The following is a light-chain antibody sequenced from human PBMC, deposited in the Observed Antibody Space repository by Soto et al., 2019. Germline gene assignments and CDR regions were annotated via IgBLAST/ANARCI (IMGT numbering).Light chain of an antibody. CDR3: QQYYSIPLS. J-gene: IGKJ4*01. CDR1: QRVLYTSNSKKY. V-gene: IGKV4-1*01. CDR2: WAS. Sequence: DIVMTQSPDSLAVSLGERATINCKSSQRVLYTSNSKKYVAWYQQKPGQPPKLLTYWASIRESGVPERFAGSGSGTDFTLTISGLQAEDVAVYYCQQYYSIPLSFGGGTKVDIK.